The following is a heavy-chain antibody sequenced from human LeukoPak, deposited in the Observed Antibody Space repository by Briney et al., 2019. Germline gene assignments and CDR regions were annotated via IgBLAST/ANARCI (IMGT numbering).Heavy chain of an antibody. CDR2: IYSGGST. D-gene: IGHD5-24*01. CDR1: GFTVSSNY. CDR3: ARTPVEMATTYSRGYFDY. V-gene: IGHV3-66*01. J-gene: IGHJ4*02. Sequence: GGSLRLSRAASGFTVSSNYMSGVRQAPGKGLGWGSVIYSGGSTYYADSVKRRFTISRDNYKNTLYLQMNSLRAEDTAVYYCARTPVEMATTYSRGYFDYWGQGTLVTVSS.